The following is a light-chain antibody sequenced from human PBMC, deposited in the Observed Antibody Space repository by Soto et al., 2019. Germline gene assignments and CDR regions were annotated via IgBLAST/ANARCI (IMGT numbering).Light chain of an antibody. Sequence: QSVLTQSPSASASLGASVNLTCTLSSGHSTFDIAWHQQQPEKGPRYLMKLNNDGSHSKGDGIPARFSGSSSGAERYLTISSLQSEDEADYYCQTWGTGTVLFGGGTKLTVL. CDR2: LNNDGSH. V-gene: IGLV4-69*01. J-gene: IGLJ2*01. CDR1: SGHSTFD. CDR3: QTWGTGTVL.